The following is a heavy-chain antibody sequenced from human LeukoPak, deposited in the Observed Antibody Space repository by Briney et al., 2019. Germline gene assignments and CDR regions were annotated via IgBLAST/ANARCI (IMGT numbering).Heavy chain of an antibody. V-gene: IGHV1-46*01. CDR2: INPSGGST. Sequence: ASVKVSCKASGYTFTGYYMHWVRQAPGQGLEWMGIINPSGGSTSYAQKFPGRVIMTRDTSTSTVYMELSSLRSEDTAVYYCARESSGSYFLCCWFDPWGQGTLVTVSS. D-gene: IGHD1-26*01. J-gene: IGHJ5*02. CDR3: ARESSGSYFLCCWFDP. CDR1: GYTFTGYY.